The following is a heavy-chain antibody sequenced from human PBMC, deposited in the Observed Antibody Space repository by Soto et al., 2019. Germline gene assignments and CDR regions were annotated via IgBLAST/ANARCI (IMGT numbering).Heavy chain of an antibody. CDR1: GGSFSGYY. CDR3: ASLPPVLLWFGESPSTYYYYYYMDA. Sequence: SETLSLTCAVYGGSFSGYYWSWIRQPPGKGLEWIGEINHSGSTNYNPSLKSRVTISVDTSKNQFSLKLSSVTAADTAVYYCASLPPVLLWFGESPSTYYYYYYMDAWGKGTTVTVSS. V-gene: IGHV4-34*01. CDR2: INHSGST. D-gene: IGHD3-10*01. J-gene: IGHJ6*03.